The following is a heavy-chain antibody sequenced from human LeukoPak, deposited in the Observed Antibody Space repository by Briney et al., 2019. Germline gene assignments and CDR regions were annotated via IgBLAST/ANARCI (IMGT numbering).Heavy chain of an antibody. CDR1: GFTFSSYW. D-gene: IGHD3-10*01. CDR3: ARDELLWFGELSNFDY. CDR2: IKQDGSEK. Sequence: PGGSLRLSCAASGFTFSSYWMSWVRQAPGKGLEWVANIKQDGSEKYYVDSVKGRFTISRDNAKNSLYLQMNSPRAEDTAVYYCARDELLWFGELSNFDYWGQGTLVTVSS. J-gene: IGHJ4*02. V-gene: IGHV3-7*01.